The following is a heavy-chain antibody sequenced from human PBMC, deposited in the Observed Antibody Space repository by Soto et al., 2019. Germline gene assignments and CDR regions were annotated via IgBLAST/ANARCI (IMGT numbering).Heavy chain of an antibody. CDR1: GGSIYTGGFY. V-gene: IGHV4-31*03. CDR3: ATSLVTSRTSVDY. CDR2: IYYTGST. Sequence: SETLSLTCTVSGGSIYTGGFYWSWIRQLPGKGLEWLGYIYYTGSTQYTPSLKSRLTISTDTSDNQFSLRLTSVTAADTAVYYCATSLVTSRTSVDYWGQGTLVTVSS. J-gene: IGHJ4*02. D-gene: IGHD2-2*01.